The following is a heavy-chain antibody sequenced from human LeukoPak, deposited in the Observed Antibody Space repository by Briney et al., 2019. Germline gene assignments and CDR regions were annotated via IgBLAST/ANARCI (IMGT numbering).Heavy chain of an antibody. J-gene: IGHJ4*02. CDR1: GLSFSETS. V-gene: IGHV3-48*01. CDR3: AKVVGVWELLEIDY. D-gene: IGHD1-26*01. CDR2: ITHSSSII. Sequence: GGSLRLSCAASGLSFSETSMNWVRQAPGKGLEWISYITHSSSIISYADSVKGRFTISRDNPKNTLYLQMNSLRAEDTAVYYCAKVVGVWELLEIDYWGQGTLVTVSS.